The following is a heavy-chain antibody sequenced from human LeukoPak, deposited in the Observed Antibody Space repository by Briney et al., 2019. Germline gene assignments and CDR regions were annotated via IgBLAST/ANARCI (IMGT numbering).Heavy chain of an antibody. CDR1: GGSISSYY. Sequence: SETLSLTCTVSGGSISSYYWSWIRQPPGKGLEWIGYIYYSGSTYYNPSLKSRVTISVDTSKNQFSLKLSSVTAADTAVYYCARTRITIFGVVIPAFDIWGQGTMVTVSS. CDR3: ARTRITIFGVVIPAFDI. J-gene: IGHJ3*02. CDR2: IYYSGST. V-gene: IGHV4-30-4*01. D-gene: IGHD3-3*01.